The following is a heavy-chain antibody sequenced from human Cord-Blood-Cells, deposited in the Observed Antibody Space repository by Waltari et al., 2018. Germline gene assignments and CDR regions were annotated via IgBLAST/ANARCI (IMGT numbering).Heavy chain of an antibody. J-gene: IGHJ4*02. CDR1: GYTLTELS. CDR2: VEAEDGET. D-gene: IGHD6-13*01. Sequence: QVQLVQSGAEVKKPGASVKVSCKVSGYTLTELSMHWVRQAPGKGLEWMGGVEAEDGETIYAQKFQGRVNMTEDTSTDTAYMELSSLRSEDTAVYYCATAPSSPYSSSWVYFDYWGQGTLVTVSS. V-gene: IGHV1-24*01. CDR3: ATAPSSPYSSSWVYFDY.